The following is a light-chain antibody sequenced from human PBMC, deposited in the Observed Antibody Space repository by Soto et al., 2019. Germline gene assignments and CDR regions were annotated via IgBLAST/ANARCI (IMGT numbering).Light chain of an antibody. Sequence: EIVLTQSPGTLSLSPGERTTLSCRASQSVSRYYLAWYQQKPGQAPRLLIYGASSRATGIPDRFSGSGSATDFTLTISRLEPEDFAVYYCQQYGSSPFTFGQGTKLESK. V-gene: IGKV3-20*01. CDR3: QQYGSSPFT. CDR2: GAS. CDR1: QSVSRYY. J-gene: IGKJ2*01.